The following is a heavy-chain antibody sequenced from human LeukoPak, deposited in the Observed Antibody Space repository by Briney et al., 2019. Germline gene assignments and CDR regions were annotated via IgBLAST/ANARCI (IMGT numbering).Heavy chain of an antibody. J-gene: IGHJ4*02. CDR2: IYHSGST. CDR3: ARVKYSSSYWFDY. V-gene: IGHV4-30-2*01. CDR1: GGSISSGGYY. D-gene: IGHD6-6*01. Sequence: SQTLSHTCTVSGGSISSGGYYWSWIRQPPGKGLEWIGYIYHSGSTYYNPSLKSRVTISVDRSKNQFSLKLSSVTAADTAVYYCARVKYSSSYWFDYWGQGTLVTVSS.